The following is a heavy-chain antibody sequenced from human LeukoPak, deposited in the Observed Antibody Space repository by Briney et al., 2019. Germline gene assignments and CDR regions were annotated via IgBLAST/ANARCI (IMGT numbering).Heavy chain of an antibody. V-gene: IGHV5-51*01. CDR2: IYPGDSDT. CDR1: GSIFTTYW. CDR3: ARHQIVGATRSPFDY. Sequence: GESLQISCQCSGSIFTTYWIGWVRQLPGKGLEWMGIIYPGDSDTRYSPSFQGQVTISADKSISTAYLQWSSLKASDTAMYYCARHQIVGATRSPFDYWGQGTLVTVSS. D-gene: IGHD1-26*01. J-gene: IGHJ4*02.